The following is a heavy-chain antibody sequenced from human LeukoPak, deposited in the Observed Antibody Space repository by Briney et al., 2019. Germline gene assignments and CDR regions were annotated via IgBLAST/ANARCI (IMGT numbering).Heavy chain of an antibody. CDR3: ARSLVDYSSPSWSAHFDY. V-gene: IGHV4-39*01. CDR2: IYYTGRT. CDR1: SGSISSNSHH. Sequence: PSETLSLTCTVSSGSISSNSHHWGWIRQPPGKGLEWVGSIYYTGRTFDNPSLESRVTVSVDTSKNQFTLKMRSLTVADTAVYYCARSLVDYSSPSWSAHFDYWGQGILVTVSS. D-gene: IGHD4-11*01. J-gene: IGHJ4*02.